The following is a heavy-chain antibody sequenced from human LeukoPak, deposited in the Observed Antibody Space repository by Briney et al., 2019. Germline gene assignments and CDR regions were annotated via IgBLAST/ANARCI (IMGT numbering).Heavy chain of an antibody. V-gene: IGHV3-15*01. Sequence: GRSLRLSCAASGFTFSNAWMSWVRQAPGKGLEWVGRIKSKTDDGTTDYAAPVKGRFTISRDDSKNTLYLQMNSLKTEDTAVYYCTTDSGYIYGHNFDYWGQGTLVTVSS. D-gene: IGHD5-18*01. CDR3: TTDSGYIYGHNFDY. CDR2: IKSKTDDGTT. J-gene: IGHJ4*02. CDR1: GFTFSNAW.